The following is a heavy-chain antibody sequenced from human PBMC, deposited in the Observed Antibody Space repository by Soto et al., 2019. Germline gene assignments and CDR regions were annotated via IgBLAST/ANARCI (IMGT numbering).Heavy chain of an antibody. J-gene: IGHJ6*02. Sequence: GGSLRLSCAASGFTFSSYSMNWVRQAPGKGLEWVSSISSSSSYIYYADSVKGRFTISRDNAKNSLYLQMNSLRAEDTAVYYCARGCSGGSCYYYYGMDVWGQGTTVTVSS. CDR3: ARGCSGGSCYYYYGMDV. CDR1: GFTFSSYS. V-gene: IGHV3-21*01. CDR2: ISSSSSYI. D-gene: IGHD2-15*01.